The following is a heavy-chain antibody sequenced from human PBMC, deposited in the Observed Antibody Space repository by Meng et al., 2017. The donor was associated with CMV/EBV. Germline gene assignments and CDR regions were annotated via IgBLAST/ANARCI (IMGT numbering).Heavy chain of an antibody. D-gene: IGHD6-13*01. J-gene: IGHJ4*02. CDR3: AGGIAAAGTFDY. CDR2: IYYSGST. CDR1: GGSISSISYD. Sequence: SGGSISSISYDWGWIRQPPGKGLEWIGSIYYSGSTYYNPSLKSRVTISVDTSKNQFSLKLSSVTAADTAVYYCAGGIAAAGTFDYWGQGTLVTVSS. V-gene: IGHV4-39*07.